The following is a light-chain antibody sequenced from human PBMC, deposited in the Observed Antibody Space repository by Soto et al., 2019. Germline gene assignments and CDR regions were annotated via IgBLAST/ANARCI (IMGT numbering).Light chain of an antibody. J-gene: IGKJ4*01. CDR3: LQHNTYPLS. CDR1: QDISSY. Sequence: IQLTQSPSSLSASVGDRVTITCRASQDISSYLAWYQQKPGTAPKVLIFTASTLESGVPLRFSGSGSGTEFTLTISSLQPEDFGTYYCLQHNTYPLSFGGGTQVE. CDR2: TAS. V-gene: IGKV1-9*01.